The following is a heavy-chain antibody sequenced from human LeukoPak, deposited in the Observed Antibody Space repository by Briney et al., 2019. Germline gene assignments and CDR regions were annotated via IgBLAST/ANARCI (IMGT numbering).Heavy chain of an antibody. CDR3: ARDLGGGDYYEQNWFDP. D-gene: IGHD3-22*01. CDR1: GGSISSSNW. V-gene: IGHV4-4*02. J-gene: IGHJ5*02. CDR2: IYYSGST. Sequence: KPSETLSLTCAVSGGSISSSNWWSWVRQPPGKGLEWIGYIYYSGSTNYNPSLKSRVTISVDTSKNQFSLKLSSVTAADTAVYYCARDLGGGDYYEQNWFDPWGQGTLVTVSS.